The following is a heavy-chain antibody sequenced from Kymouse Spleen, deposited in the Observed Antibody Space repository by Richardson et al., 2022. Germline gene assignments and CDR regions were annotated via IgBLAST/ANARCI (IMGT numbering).Heavy chain of an antibody. CDR1: GGSISSSSYY. D-gene: IGHD1-7*01. CDR3: ARDNWNFYYYYYYGMDV. CDR2: IYYSGST. Sequence: QLQLQESGPGLVKPSETLSLTCTVSGGSISSSSYYWGWIRQPPGKGLEWIGSIYYSGSTYYNPSLKSRVTISVDTSKNQFSLKLSSVTAADTAVYYCARDNWNFYYYYYYGMDVWGQGTTVTVSS. J-gene: IGHJ6*02. V-gene: IGHV4-39*01.